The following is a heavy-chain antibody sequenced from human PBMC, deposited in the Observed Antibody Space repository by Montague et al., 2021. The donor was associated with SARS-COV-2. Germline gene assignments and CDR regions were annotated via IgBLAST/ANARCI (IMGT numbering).Heavy chain of an antibody. CDR1: GFTFSHYG. V-gene: IGHV3-23*01. CDR2: IGDSGEVI. J-gene: IGHJ4*02. Sequence: SLRLSCAASGFTFSHYGFSWARLAPGKGLEWVSGIGDSGEVIHYADAVKGRFTISRDSSMDTLFLQMNGLRAEDTAIYYCAKGGTGTNMIFDYWGQGVLVAVSS. CDR3: AKGGTGTNMIFDY. D-gene: IGHD1-1*01.